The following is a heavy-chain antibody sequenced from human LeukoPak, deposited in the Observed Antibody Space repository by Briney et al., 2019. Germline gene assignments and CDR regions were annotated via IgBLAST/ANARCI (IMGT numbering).Heavy chain of an antibody. CDR2: ISPDGGLQ. J-gene: IGHJ4*02. CDR3: AKEVRDYAGFDL. D-gene: IGHD4/OR15-4a*01. CDR1: GFTFSTFG. Sequence: GGSLRLSCAASGFTFSTFGMHWVRQAPGEGLEWVAVISPDGGLQYCADSVKGRFTVSRDNSQNTLYLQMNSLRPEDTAVYYCAKEVRDYAGFDLWGQGTLVTASS. V-gene: IGHV3-30*18.